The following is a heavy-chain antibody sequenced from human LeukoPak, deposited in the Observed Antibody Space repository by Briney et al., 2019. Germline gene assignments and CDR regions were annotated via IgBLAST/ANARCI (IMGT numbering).Heavy chain of an antibody. CDR2: IKPSDGDT. CDR3: ASHPLSSAMYYAH. V-gene: IGHV1-2*02. Sequence: ASVKVSCKASGYNFSGHYMHWVRQAPGQGLECMGWIKPSDGDTNYAQNFQGRVTMTRDTSISTAYMELSSLRSDETAVYYCASHPLSSAMYYAHWGQGTLVTVSS. J-gene: IGHJ4*02. CDR1: GYNFSGHY. D-gene: IGHD1-26*01.